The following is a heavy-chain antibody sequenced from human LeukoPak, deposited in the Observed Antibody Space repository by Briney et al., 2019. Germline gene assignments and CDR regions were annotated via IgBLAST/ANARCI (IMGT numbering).Heavy chain of an antibody. J-gene: IGHJ4*02. Sequence: GGSLRLSCAASGFTFSSYAMSWVRQAPGKGLECVSSSISSNGETYYADSVKGRFTLSSDSSRNTVYFQLNNLRVEDTAIYYCAKASWVSSTDAVRWGQGTLVTVSS. CDR3: AKASWVSSTDAVR. CDR2: SISSNGET. CDR1: GFTFSSYA. D-gene: IGHD3-16*01. V-gene: IGHV3-23*01.